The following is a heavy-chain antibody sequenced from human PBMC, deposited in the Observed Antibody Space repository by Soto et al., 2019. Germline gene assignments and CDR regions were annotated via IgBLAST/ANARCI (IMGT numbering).Heavy chain of an antibody. D-gene: IGHD2-15*01. V-gene: IGHV3-21*02. J-gene: IGHJ3*01. CDR2: IGNSNNPT. Sequence: EVQLVESGGGLVKPGGSPRLSCAASGFTFSDYSMLWVRQAPGKGLEWLAFIGNSNNPTFYADSVRGRFTISRDNPKNSVYLQMNGLREEDTAVYFCAREEGYCNGGPCYRGAFDFWGQGTSVTVSS. CDR1: GFTFSDYS. CDR3: AREEGYCNGGPCYRGAFDF.